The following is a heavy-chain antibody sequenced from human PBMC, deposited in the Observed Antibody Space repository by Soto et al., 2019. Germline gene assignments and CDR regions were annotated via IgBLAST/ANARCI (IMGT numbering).Heavy chain of an antibody. V-gene: IGHV4-31*01. CDR2: IYYSGST. CDR3: ARXWYTIETPPFDF. D-gene: IGHD3-10*01. CDR1: GASISGGGYY. Sequence: QVHLQESGPGLVKPSQTLSLTCTVSGASISGGGYYWSWIRQHPGKGLEWIGYIYYSGSTNYNPXXXXXXXXXXXXXXXXXXXXXXXXXXXXXXVYYCARXWYTIETPPFDFWGQGTLVTVSS. J-gene: IGHJ4*02.